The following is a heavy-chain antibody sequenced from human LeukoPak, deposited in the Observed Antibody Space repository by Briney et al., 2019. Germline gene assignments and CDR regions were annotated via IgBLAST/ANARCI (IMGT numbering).Heavy chain of an antibody. V-gene: IGHV3-9*03. CDR2: ISWNSGSI. CDR3: ARVVAGYYYYYYMDV. CDR1: GFTFDDYA. J-gene: IGHJ6*03. Sequence: SLGLSCAASGFTFDDYAMHWVRQAPGKGLEWVSGISWNSGSIGYADSVKGRFTISRDNAKNSLYLQMNSLRAEDMALYYCARVVAGYYYYYYMDVWGKGTTVTVSS. D-gene: IGHD6-19*01.